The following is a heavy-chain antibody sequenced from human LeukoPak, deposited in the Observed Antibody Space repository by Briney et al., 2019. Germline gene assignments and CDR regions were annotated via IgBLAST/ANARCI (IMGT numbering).Heavy chain of an antibody. CDR3: VPYDSSGSWFDP. CDR2: TYTSGST. V-gene: IGHV4-4*07. J-gene: IGHJ5*02. CDR1: GGSISSYY. D-gene: IGHD3-22*01. Sequence: KSSETLSLTCTVSGGSISSYYWSWIRQPAGKGLEWIGRTYTSGSTNYNPSLKSRVTVSVDTSKNQFSLKLSSVTAADTAVYYCVPYDSSGSWFDPWGQGTLVTVSS.